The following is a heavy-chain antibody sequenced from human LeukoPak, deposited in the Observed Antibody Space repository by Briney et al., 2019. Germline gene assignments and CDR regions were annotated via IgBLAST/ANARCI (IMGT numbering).Heavy chain of an antibody. J-gene: IGHJ4*02. CDR1: GYAFTSYG. V-gene: IGHV1-18*01. CDR2: ISAYNGNT. CDR3: ARGGLIVVVPAARNTFDY. Sequence: GASVKVSCKASGYAFTSYGISWVRQAPGQGLEWMGWISAYNGNTNYAQKLQGRVTMTTDTSTSTAYMELRSLRSEDTAVYYCARGGLIVVVPAARNTFDYWGQGTLVTVSS. D-gene: IGHD2-2*01.